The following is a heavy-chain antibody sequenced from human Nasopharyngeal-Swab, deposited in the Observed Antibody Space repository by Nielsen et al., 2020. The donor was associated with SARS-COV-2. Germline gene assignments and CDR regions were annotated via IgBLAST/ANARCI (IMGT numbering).Heavy chain of an antibody. V-gene: IGHV3-23*01. J-gene: IGHJ6*03. D-gene: IGHD6-19*01. CDR1: GFTFSSYA. Sequence: GESLKISCAASGFTFSSYAMSWVRQAPGKGLEWVSAISGSGGSTYYADSVKGRFTISRDNSKNTLYLQMNSLRAEDTAVYYCAKEMPLGIAVDYYYYYMDVWGKGTTVTVSS. CDR2: ISGSGGST. CDR3: AKEMPLGIAVDYYYYYMDV.